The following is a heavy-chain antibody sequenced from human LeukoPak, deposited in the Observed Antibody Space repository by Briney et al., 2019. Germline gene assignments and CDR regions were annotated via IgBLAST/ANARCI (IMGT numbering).Heavy chain of an antibody. CDR3: AVAAVGGCGHYYYYYYGMDV. CDR1: GGTFSSYA. D-gene: IGHD2-15*01. V-gene: IGHV1-69*06. Sequence: SVKVSCKASGGTFSSYAISWVRQAPGQGLEWMGGIIPIFGTANYAQKFQGRVTITADKSTSTAYMELSSLRSEDTAVYYGAVAAVGGCGHYYYYYYGMDVWGKGTTVTVSS. CDR2: IIPIFGTA. J-gene: IGHJ6*04.